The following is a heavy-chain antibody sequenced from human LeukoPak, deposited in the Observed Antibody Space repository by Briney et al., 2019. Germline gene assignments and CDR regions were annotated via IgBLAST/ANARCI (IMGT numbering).Heavy chain of an antibody. CDR3: ARPALSDAFDI. CDR2: IIPILGIA. D-gene: IGHD3-9*01. Sequence: ASVKVSCKASGGTFSSYAISWVRQAPGQGLEWMGRIIPILGIANYAQKFQGRVTITADKSTSTAYMELSSLRSEDTAVYYCARPALSDAFDIWGQGTMVTVSS. J-gene: IGHJ3*02. CDR1: GGTFSSYA. V-gene: IGHV1-69*04.